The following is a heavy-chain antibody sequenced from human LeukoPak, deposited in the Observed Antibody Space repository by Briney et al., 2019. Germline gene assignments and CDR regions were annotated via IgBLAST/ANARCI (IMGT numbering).Heavy chain of an antibody. CDR3: ARRAGAYSHPYDY. CDR2: IYSDNT. V-gene: IGHV3-53*01. D-gene: IGHD4/OR15-4a*01. Sequence: EGSLRLSCTVSGLTVSSNSMSWVRQAPGKGLEWVSFIYSDNTHYSDSVRGRFTISRDNSKNTLYLQMNSLRAEDTAVYYCARRAGAYSHPYDYWGQGTLVTVSS. CDR1: GLTVSSNS. J-gene: IGHJ4*02.